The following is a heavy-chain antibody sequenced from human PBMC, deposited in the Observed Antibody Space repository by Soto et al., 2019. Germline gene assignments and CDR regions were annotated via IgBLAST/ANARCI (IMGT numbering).Heavy chain of an antibody. D-gene: IGHD3-10*01. J-gene: IGHJ4*02. CDR1: DGSISSSSYY. Sequence: QLQLQESGPGLVKPSETLSLTCTVSDGSISSSSYYWGWIRQPPGKGLEGIGSAYYSGSTYYNPSLRRRVTRTVDTSKKQCSLKLVSVTAADTAVYYCARQDYGSVTYKPRDFDYWGQGTLVTVSS. V-gene: IGHV4-39*01. CDR3: ARQDYGSVTYKPRDFDY. CDR2: AYYSGST.